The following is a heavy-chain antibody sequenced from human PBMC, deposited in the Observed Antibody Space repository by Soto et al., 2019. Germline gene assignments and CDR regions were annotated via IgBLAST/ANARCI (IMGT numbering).Heavy chain of an antibody. V-gene: IGHV1-2*04. D-gene: IGHD3-16*01. Sequence: QVQLVQSGAEVKKPGASVKVSCKASGYMFTGYYMHWVRQAPGQGLEWMGWINPDSGGTNYAQKLQGWVTMTRDTSISMSFMELDRLRFDDTAVYYCARASWGGSYCSYVDVWGKGTTVTVSS. CDR3: ARASWGGSYCSYVDV. CDR1: GYMFTGYY. CDR2: INPDSGGT. J-gene: IGHJ6*03.